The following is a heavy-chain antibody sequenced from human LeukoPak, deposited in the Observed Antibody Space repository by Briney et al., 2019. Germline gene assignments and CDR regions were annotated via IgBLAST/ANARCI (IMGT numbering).Heavy chain of an antibody. CDR2: IYTSGST. CDR1: GGSISSHY. D-gene: IGHD1-26*01. V-gene: IGHV4-4*09. J-gene: IGHJ2*01. Sequence: PSETLSLTCTVSGGSISSHYWSWIRQPPGKGLEWIGYIYTSGSTKYNPSLKSRVTISVETSKNQFSLNLSSVTAADTAVYFCASKVGASTYWYFDLWGRGTQVTVSS. CDR3: ASKVGASTYWYFDL.